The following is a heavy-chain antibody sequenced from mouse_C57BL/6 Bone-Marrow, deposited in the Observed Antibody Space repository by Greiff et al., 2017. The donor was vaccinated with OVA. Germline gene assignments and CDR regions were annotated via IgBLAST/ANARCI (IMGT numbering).Heavy chain of an antibody. D-gene: IGHD1-1*01. CDR2: IYYSGTI. CDR1: GISITTGNYR. CDR3: AREEGSSYVLDY. V-gene: IGHV3-5*01. J-gene: IGHJ2*01. Sequence: EVKLVESGPGLVKPSQTVFLTCTVTGISITTGNYRWSWIRQFPGHKLEWIGYIYYSGTITYNPSLTSRTTITRDTAKNQFFLEMNSLTAEDTATYYCAREEGSSYVLDYWGQGTTLTVSS.